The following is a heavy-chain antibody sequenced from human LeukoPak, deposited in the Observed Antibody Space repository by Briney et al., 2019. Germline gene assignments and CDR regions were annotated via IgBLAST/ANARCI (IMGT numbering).Heavy chain of an antibody. CDR1: GFPFSSYW. CDR2: IKQDGSKK. CDR3: ARGLHY. Sequence: GGSLRLSCVASGFPFSSYWMTWVRQAPGKGLEWVANIKQDGSKKSYVDSVKGRFTISRDNAKNSLYLQMNSLRAEDTAVYYCARGLHYWGQGTLVTVSS. V-gene: IGHV3-7*03. J-gene: IGHJ4*02.